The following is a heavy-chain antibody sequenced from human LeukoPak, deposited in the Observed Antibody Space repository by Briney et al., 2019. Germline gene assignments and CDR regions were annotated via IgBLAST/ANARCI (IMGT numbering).Heavy chain of an antibody. CDR1: GGSISNKY. D-gene: IGHD3-3*01. J-gene: IGHJ4*02. CDR2: IYYSGST. Sequence: PSETLSLTCTASGGSISNKYWSWIRQPPGKGLEWIGYIYYSGSTNYNPSLKSRVTILVDTSKNQFSLKLSSVTAADTAVYYCARVRYDFWSGYHGNYFDYWGQGTLVTVSS. V-gene: IGHV4-59*12. CDR3: ARVRYDFWSGYHGNYFDY.